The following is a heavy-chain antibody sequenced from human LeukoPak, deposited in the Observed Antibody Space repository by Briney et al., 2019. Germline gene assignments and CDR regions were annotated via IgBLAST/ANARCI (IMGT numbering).Heavy chain of an antibody. CDR1: GFTFSSYG. D-gene: IGHD7-27*01. CDR2: ISHDGSNK. Sequence: GGSLRLSCAASGFTFSSYGMHWVRQAPGKGLEWVAVISHDGSNKYYANSVKGRFTISRDNSKNTLYLQMNSLRAEDTAVYYCAKANWAYYFDYWGQGTLVTVSS. J-gene: IGHJ4*02. V-gene: IGHV3-30*18. CDR3: AKANWAYYFDY.